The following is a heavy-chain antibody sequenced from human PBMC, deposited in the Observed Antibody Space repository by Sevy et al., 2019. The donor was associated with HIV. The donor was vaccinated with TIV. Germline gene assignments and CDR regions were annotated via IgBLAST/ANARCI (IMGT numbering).Heavy chain of an antibody. Sequence: GSLRLSCEASGFTFSKYSMSWVRQAPGKGLEWVSTFSFGCGRINYADSVKGRFTISRGDSKNTLYLQMNSLRAEDTAVYYCAREGCTKPHDYWGQGTLVTVSS. J-gene: IGHJ4*02. CDR1: GFTFSKYS. CDR2: FSFGCGRI. V-gene: IGHV3-23*01. CDR3: AREGCTKPHDY. D-gene: IGHD2-8*01.